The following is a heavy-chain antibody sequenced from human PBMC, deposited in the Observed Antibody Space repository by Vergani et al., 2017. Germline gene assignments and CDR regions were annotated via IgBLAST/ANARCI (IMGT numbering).Heavy chain of an antibody. CDR3: ATHAGSYYDFWSGYYTGSGMDV. V-gene: IGHV4-30-2*01. D-gene: IGHD3-3*01. Sequence: QLQLQESGSGLVKPSQTLSLTCAVSGGSISSGGYSWSWIRQPPGKGLGWIGYIYHSGSTYYNPSLKSRVTISVDRSKNQFSLKLSSVTAADTAVYYCATHAGSYYDFWSGYYTGSGMDVWGQGTTVTVSS. CDR1: GGSISSGGYS. J-gene: IGHJ6*02. CDR2: IYHSGST.